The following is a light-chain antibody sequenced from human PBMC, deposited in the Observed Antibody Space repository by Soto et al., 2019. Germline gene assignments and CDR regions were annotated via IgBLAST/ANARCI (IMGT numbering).Light chain of an antibody. J-gene: IGKJ5*01. CDR1: QGITNH. CDR3: QQLDSFPLT. V-gene: IGKV1-9*01. Sequence: DIQLTQSTSFLSASLGDRVTITSLSSQGITNHLAWYQQKPGKAPKLLIYAASTLQSGVPSRFSGSGSGTDFTLTISSLQPEDFASYYCQQLDSFPLTFGQGTRLEIK. CDR2: AAS.